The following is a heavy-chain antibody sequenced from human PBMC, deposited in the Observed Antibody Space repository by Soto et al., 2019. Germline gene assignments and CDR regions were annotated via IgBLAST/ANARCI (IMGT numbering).Heavy chain of an antibody. D-gene: IGHD4-17*01. Sequence: SETLSLTCTVSGGCISSYYWSWIRQPPGKGLEWIGYIYYSGSTNYNPSLKSRVTISVDTSKNQFSLKLSSVTAADTAVYYCARGYGDYVLDYWGQGTLVTVSS. CDR2: IYYSGST. V-gene: IGHV4-59*01. CDR1: GGCISSYY. CDR3: ARGYGDYVLDY. J-gene: IGHJ4*02.